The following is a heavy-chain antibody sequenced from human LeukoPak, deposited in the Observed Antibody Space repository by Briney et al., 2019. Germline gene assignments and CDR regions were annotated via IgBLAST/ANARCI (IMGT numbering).Heavy chain of an antibody. J-gene: IGHJ1*01. CDR3: ASSSFWGSGYYIEYFQH. CDR1: GGSISSGSYY. CDR2: IYTSGST. D-gene: IGHD3-3*01. Sequence: SETLSLTCTVSGGSISSGSYYWSWIRQPAGKGLEWIGRIYTSGSTNYNPSLKSRVTISVDTSKNQFSLKLSSVTAADTAVYYCASSSFWGSGYYIEYFQHWGQGTLVTVSS. V-gene: IGHV4-61*02.